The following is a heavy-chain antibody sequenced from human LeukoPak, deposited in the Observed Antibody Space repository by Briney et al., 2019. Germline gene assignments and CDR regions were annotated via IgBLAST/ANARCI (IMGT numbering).Heavy chain of an antibody. CDR2: IIPIFGTA. Sequence: EASVKVSCKASGGTFSSYAISWVRQAPGQGLEWMGGIIPIFGTANYAQKFQGRVTITADESTSTAYMELSSLRSEDTAVYYCARGRDYYYYGMDVWGQGPRSPSP. V-gene: IGHV1-69*13. J-gene: IGHJ6*02. CDR1: GGTFSSYA. CDR3: ARGRDYYYYGMDV.